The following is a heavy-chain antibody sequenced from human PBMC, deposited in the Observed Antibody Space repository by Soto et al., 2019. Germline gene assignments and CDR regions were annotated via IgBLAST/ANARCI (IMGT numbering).Heavy chain of an antibody. J-gene: IGHJ4*02. CDR2: ISAHNGNT. V-gene: IGHV1-18*01. D-gene: IGHD1-1*01. CDR1: GYTFTSYG. CDR3: ARGRYGDY. Sequence: QVHLVQSGAEVKKPGASVKVSCKASGYTFTSYGITWVRQAPGQGLEWMGWISAHNGNTDYAQKLQGRVIVTRDTATSKAYMELRRLRSDDTAVDYCARGRYGDYWGQGALVTVSS.